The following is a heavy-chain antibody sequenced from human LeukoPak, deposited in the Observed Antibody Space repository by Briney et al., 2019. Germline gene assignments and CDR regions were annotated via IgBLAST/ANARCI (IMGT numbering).Heavy chain of an antibody. D-gene: IGHD2-15*01. CDR2: ITSSSGYI. V-gene: IGHV3-21*01. Sequence: GGSLRLSCAASGFIFSTYSMNWVRQAPGKGLEWVSSITSSSGYILYADSVKGRFTISRDNAKNSLYLQVTSLRAEDTAVYYCARTLSGGRNFDYWGQGTLVTVSS. CDR1: GFIFSTYS. J-gene: IGHJ4*02. CDR3: ARTLSGGRNFDY.